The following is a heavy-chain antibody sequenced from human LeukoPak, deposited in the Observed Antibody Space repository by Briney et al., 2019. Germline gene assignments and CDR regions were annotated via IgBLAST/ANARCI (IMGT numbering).Heavy chain of an antibody. D-gene: IGHD3-3*01. CDR2: TSPSDGTI. V-gene: IGHV3-11*01. CDR1: GFTFSDYY. CDR3: AREKKTEWTTGAFDM. J-gene: IGHJ3*02. Sequence: GGSLRLSCAASGFTFSDYYMSWIRQAPETGLEWLSYTSPSDGTIYYTDSVKGRFTVSRDNAQNALYLEMNSLRAEDTAVYYCAREKKTEWTTGAFDMWGQGTMVIVSS.